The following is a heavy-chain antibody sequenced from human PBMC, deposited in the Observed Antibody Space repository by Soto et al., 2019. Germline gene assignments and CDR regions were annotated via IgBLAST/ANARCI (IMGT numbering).Heavy chain of an antibody. CDR2: ISTIHGNT. V-gene: IGHV1-18*04. CDR3: ARGSDGSGPAE. CDR1: GYTFTSYG. D-gene: IGHD3-10*01. Sequence: SVKVSCKASGYTFTSYGISWVRQAPGQGLEWMGWISTIHGNTNYAQKFQGRVTMTTDTSTSTAYMELSSLTSEDTAVYYCARGSDGSGPAEWGQGTTVTVS. J-gene: IGHJ6*02.